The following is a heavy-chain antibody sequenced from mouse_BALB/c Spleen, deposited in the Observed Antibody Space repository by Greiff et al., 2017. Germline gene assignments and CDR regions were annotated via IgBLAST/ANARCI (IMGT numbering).Heavy chain of an antibody. CDR2: ISSGGSYT. Sequence: EVQVVESGGGLVKPGGSLKLSCAASGFTFSSYTMSWVRQTPEKRLEWVATISSGGSYTYYPDSVKGRFTISRDNAKNTLYLQMSSLKSEDTAMYYCTRGGNYHAMDYWGQGTSVTVSS. V-gene: IGHV5-6-4*01. J-gene: IGHJ4*01. CDR3: TRGGNYHAMDY. D-gene: IGHD2-1*01. CDR1: GFTFSSYT.